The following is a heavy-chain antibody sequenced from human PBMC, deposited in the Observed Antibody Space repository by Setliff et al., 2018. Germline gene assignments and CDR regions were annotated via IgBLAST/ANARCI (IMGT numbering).Heavy chain of an antibody. Sequence: SETLSLTCTVSGYSISSGYYWGWIRQPPGKGLEWIGSIYHSGSTYYNPSLKSRVTISVDTSKNQFSLKLSSVTAADTAVCYCARVGDSSGWYFSRYFDYWGQGTLVTVSS. CDR3: ARVGDSSGWYFSRYFDY. CDR2: IYHSGST. V-gene: IGHV4-38-2*02. D-gene: IGHD6-19*01. J-gene: IGHJ4*02. CDR1: GYSISSGYY.